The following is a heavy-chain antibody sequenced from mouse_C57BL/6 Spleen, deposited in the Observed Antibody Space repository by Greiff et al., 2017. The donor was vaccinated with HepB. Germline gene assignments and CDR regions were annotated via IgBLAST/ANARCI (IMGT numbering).Heavy chain of an antibody. V-gene: IGHV1-61*01. CDR1: GYTFTSYW. J-gene: IGHJ4*01. CDR3: ARRYGSSYDYAMDY. CDR2: IYPSDSET. Sequence: VQLQQSGAELVRPGSSVKLSCKASGYTFTSYWMDWVKQRPGQGLEWIGNIYPSDSETHYNQKFKDKATLTVDKSSSTAYMQLSSLTSEDSAVYYCARRYGSSYDYAMDYWGQGTSVTVSS. D-gene: IGHD1-1*01.